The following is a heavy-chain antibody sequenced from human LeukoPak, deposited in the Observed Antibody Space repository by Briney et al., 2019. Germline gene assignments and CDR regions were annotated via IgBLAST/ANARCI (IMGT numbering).Heavy chain of an antibody. CDR2: IYYSGST. J-gene: IGHJ3*02. D-gene: IGHD3-22*01. V-gene: IGHV4-39*01. CDR3: ASPPYYYDSSGWGAFDI. CDR1: TFSSYA. Sequence: TFSSYAMSWVRQPPGKGLEWIGSIYYSGSTYYNPSLKSRVTISVDTSKNQFSLKLSSVTAADTAVYYCASPPYYYDSSGWGAFDIWGRGTMVTVSS.